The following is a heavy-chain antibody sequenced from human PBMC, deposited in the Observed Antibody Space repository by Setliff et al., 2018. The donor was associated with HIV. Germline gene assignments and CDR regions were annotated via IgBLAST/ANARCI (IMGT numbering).Heavy chain of an antibody. V-gene: IGHV3-23*01. CDR1: GFTFSDYT. J-gene: IGHJ4*02. Sequence: PGESLKISCAASGFTFSDYTMSWVRQAPGKGLEWVSSISYNGGTTYYADSVKGRFTISRDNFKNTLYLQMDSLRAEDTALYYRAKERLYGSGRAFDYWGQGTLVTVSS. D-gene: IGHD3-10*01. CDR3: AKERLYGSGRAFDY. CDR2: ISYNGGTT.